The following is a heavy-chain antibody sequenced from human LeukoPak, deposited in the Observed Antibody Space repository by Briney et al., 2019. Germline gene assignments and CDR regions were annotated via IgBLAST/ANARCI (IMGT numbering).Heavy chain of an antibody. V-gene: IGHV4-4*07. CDR1: GGSISSYY. CDR3: ATYSGSFRYFDP. Sequence: SETLSLTCTVSGGSISSYYWSWIRQPAGKGLEWIGRIYTSGNTNYNPSLKSRVTISPDTSKNQFSLKVSSVTAADTAVYYCATYSGSFRYFDPWGQGTLVTVSS. D-gene: IGHD6-13*01. CDR2: IYTSGNT. J-gene: IGHJ5*02.